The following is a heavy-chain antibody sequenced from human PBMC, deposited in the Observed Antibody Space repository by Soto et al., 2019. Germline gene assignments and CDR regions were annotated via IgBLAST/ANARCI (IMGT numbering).Heavy chain of an antibody. CDR1: GISFITYG. D-gene: IGHD7-27*01. V-gene: IGHV3-33*06. J-gene: IGHJ4*02. CDR2: IWHDGSNK. CDR3: VKDGPNWGRDFDN. Sequence: QVQLVESGGGVVQPGRCLRLSCAASGISFITYGMHWVRQAPGKGLEWVAVIWHDGSNKYYADSVKGRFTISRDNSKNTLYLEMNSLRAEDTAVYYCVKDGPNWGRDFDNWGQGTLVIVSS.